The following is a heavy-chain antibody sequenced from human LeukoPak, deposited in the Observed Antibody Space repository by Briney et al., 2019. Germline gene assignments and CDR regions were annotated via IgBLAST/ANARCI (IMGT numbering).Heavy chain of an antibody. V-gene: IGHV1-69*13. J-gene: IGHJ6*04. CDR2: IIPIFGTA. D-gene: IGHD4-17*01. CDR3: ARDQGSTVTYGMDV. CDR1: GGTFSSYA. Sequence: LVKVSCKASGGTFSSYAISWVRQAPGQGLEWMGGIIPIFGTANYAQKFQGRVTITADESTSTAYMELSSLRSEDTAVYYCARDQGSTVTYGMDVWGKGTTVTVSS.